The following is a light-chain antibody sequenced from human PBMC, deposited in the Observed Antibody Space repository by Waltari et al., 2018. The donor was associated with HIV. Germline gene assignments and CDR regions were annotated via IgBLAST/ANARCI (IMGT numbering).Light chain of an antibody. J-gene: IGKJ5*01. CDR1: QSVLYSSNNKNY. CDR2: WAS. V-gene: IGKV4-1*01. CDR3: QQYYSTPLT. Sequence: DIVMTQSPDSLAVSLGERATIHCKSSQSVLYSSNNKNYLAWYQQKPGQPPKLLIYWASTRESGVPDRFSGSGSGTYFTLTISSLQAEDVAVYYCQQYYSTPLTFGQGTRLEIK.